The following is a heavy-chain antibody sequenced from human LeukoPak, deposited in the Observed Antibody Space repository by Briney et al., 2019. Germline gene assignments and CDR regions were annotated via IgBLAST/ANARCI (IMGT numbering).Heavy chain of an antibody. CDR2: IIPIFGTA. V-gene: IGHV1-69*01. CDR1: GGTFSSYA. CDR3: AREGVATTNFDYYGMDV. Sequence: SVKVSCKASGGTFSSYAISWVRQAPGQGLEWMGGIIPIFGTADYAQKFQGRVTITADESTSTAYMELSSLRSEDTAVYYCAREGVATTNFDYYGMDVWGQGTTVTVSS. J-gene: IGHJ6*02. D-gene: IGHD5-12*01.